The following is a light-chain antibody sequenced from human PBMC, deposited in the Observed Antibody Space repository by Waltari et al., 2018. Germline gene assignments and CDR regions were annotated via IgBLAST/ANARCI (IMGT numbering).Light chain of an antibody. Sequence: QTVVTQESSLSVSPGGTVTLTCGLSSGSVSTSYYPSWYQQTPGQPPRTLMYSTNLRSSGVPDRFSGSILGNKAALTITGAQADDESDYYCALDMGNDISVFGGVTRLSVL. J-gene: IGLJ3*02. CDR3: ALDMGNDISV. V-gene: IGLV8-61*01. CDR2: STN. CDR1: SGSVSTSYY.